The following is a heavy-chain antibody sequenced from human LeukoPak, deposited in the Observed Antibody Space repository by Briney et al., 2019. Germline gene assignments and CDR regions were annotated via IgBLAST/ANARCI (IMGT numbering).Heavy chain of an antibody. J-gene: IGHJ4*02. Sequence: GGSLRLSCAASGFTFSTYAMNWVRQAPGKGLEWVAVMSYDESIEYYADSVKGRFTISRDNSKNTLYLQMSSLRAEDTAVYYCASGTRQWLVQDYWGQGTLVTVSS. CDR2: MSYDESIE. V-gene: IGHV3-30-3*01. CDR1: GFTFSTYA. D-gene: IGHD6-19*01. CDR3: ASGTRQWLVQDY.